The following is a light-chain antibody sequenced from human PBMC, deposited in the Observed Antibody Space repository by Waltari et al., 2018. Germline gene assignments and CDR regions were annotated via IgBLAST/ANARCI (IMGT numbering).Light chain of an antibody. V-gene: IGKV2-30*01. CDR3: MHGTHSPPIT. Sequence: EQNPSVDWTQQRPGQATRRINSKVANGDTHVQDRFSGRGSGTDFTLNSTRVEAEDVVIYYCMHGTHSPPITFGQGTRLQIK. CDR1: EQNPS. J-gene: IGKJ5*01. CDR2: KVA.